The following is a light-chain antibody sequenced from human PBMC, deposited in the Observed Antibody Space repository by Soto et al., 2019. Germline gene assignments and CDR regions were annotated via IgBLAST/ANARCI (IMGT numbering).Light chain of an antibody. CDR2: GAS. CDR3: QQYGRSPWT. CDR1: QSVNSNY. J-gene: IGKJ1*01. Sequence: EIVLTQSPGTLSLSPGERATLSCRASQSVNSNYLAWYQQKPGQAPRLLIYGASSRASGIPDRFSGSGSGTAFSLTISRLEPEDFAVYYCQQYGRSPWTFGQATKVEIK. V-gene: IGKV3-20*01.